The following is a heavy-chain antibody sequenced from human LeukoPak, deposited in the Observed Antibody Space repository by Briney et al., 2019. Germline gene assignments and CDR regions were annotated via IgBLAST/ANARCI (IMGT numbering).Heavy chain of an antibody. CDR3: ARGPSFGGSSRFDL. J-gene: IGHJ2*01. D-gene: IGHD6-6*01. Sequence: SQTLSLTCSVSGGSINRGGYYWTWIRQLPGKGLEWIGFISHSGNTYYNSSLKSRVIMSVDTSKNQFTLILSSVTAADTALYYCARGPSFGGSSRFDLWGRGTLVIVSS. CDR2: ISHSGNT. V-gene: IGHV4-31*03. CDR1: GGSINRGGYY.